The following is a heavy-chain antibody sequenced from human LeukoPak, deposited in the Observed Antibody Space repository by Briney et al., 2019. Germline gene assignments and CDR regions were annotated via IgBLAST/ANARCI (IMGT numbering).Heavy chain of an antibody. CDR3: ARVVSSGYYDTYYFDY. CDR1: GGSISSYY. CDR2: IYYSGST. D-gene: IGHD3-22*01. Sequence: PSETLSLTCTVSGGSISSYYWSWIRQPPGRGLEWIGYIYYSGSTNYNPSLKSRVTISVDTSKNQFSLKLSSVTAADTAVYYCARVVSSGYYDTYYFDYWGQGTLVTVSS. V-gene: IGHV4-59*01. J-gene: IGHJ4*02.